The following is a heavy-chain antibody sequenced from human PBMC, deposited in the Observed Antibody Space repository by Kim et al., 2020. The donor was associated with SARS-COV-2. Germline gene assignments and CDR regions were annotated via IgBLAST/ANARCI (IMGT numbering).Heavy chain of an antibody. V-gene: IGHV3-30*04. Sequence: GGSLRLSCAASGFTFSSYAMHWVRQAPGKGLEWVAVISYDGSNKYYADSVKGRFTISRDNSKNTLYLQMNSLRAEDTAVYYCAREGSGSYPNAPFDYWG. J-gene: IGHJ4*01. D-gene: IGHD1-26*01. CDR1: GFTFSSYA. CDR2: ISYDGSNK. CDR3: AREGSGSYPNAPFDY.